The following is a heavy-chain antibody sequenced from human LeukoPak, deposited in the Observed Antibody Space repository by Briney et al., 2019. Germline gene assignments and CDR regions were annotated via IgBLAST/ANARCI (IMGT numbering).Heavy chain of an antibody. D-gene: IGHD6-19*01. CDR1: GFTFSSYA. J-gene: IGHJ2*01. CDR3: AKSMTLQWRGFFDL. V-gene: IGHV3-23*01. CDR2: ISGSDGST. Sequence: GGSLRLSCAASGFTFSSYAMSWVRQAPGKGLEWVSAISGSDGSTYYADSVKGRFTISRDNSKNTLDLQMNSLRAEDTAIYYCAKSMTLQWRGFFDLWGRGTHVTVSS.